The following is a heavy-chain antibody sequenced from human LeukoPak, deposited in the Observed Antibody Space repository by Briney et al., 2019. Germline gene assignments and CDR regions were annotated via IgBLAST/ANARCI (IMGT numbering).Heavy chain of an antibody. CDR3: ASQGGSSSWFYFDY. Sequence: GGSLRLSCAASGFTFSSYSMNWVRQAPGKGLEWVANIKQDGSEKYYVDSVKGRFTISRDNAKNSLYLQMNSLRAEDTAVFYCASQGGSSSWFYFDYWGQGTLVTVSS. CDR2: IKQDGSEK. CDR1: GFTFSSYS. D-gene: IGHD6-13*01. J-gene: IGHJ4*02. V-gene: IGHV3-7*01.